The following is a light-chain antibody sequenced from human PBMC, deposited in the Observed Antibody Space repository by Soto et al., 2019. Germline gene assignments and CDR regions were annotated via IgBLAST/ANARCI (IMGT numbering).Light chain of an antibody. V-gene: IGLV1-51*02. J-gene: IGLJ1*01. CDR1: SPHLGINP. Sequence: LLKKPASGSGDPQEEVAISKTKRSPHLGINPVSWYQQFPGAVPKRLIYENNKRPSGIPDRFFGAKSGTSATLEITGLQIGDEADYYCATWDGSLSSGIFGGGTKVTVL. CDR2: ENN. CDR3: ATWDGSLSSGI.